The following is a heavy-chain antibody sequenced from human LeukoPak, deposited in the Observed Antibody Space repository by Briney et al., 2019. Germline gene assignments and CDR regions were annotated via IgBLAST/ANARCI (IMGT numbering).Heavy chain of an antibody. CDR3: VKGYFDTRHSSNPFDP. CDR1: GGSLTPYY. D-gene: IGHD3-22*01. CDR2: IYYTGTT. V-gene: IGHV4-59*03. Sequence: SETLSLTCTVSGGSLTPYYWSWIRQSPGRGLEWIGCIYYTGTTNYNPSLKSRVTISIDTSKNQFSLKLSAVTAADTAEYYCVKGYFDTRHSSNPFDPWGQGTLVTVSS. J-gene: IGHJ5*02.